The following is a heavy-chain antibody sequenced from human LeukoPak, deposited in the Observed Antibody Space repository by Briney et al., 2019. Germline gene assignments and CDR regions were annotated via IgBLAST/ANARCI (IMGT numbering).Heavy chain of an antibody. CDR3: ARFSLSVAGTLDRHFDY. CDR2: ISSSGSTI. V-gene: IGHV3-11*01. J-gene: IGHJ4*02. CDR1: GFTFSDYY. D-gene: IGHD6-19*01. Sequence: GGSLRLSCAASGFTFSDYYMSWIRQAPGKGLEWVSYISSSGSTIYYADSVKGRFTISRDNAKNSLYLQMNSLRAEDTAVYYCARFSLSVAGTLDRHFDYWGQGTLVTVSS.